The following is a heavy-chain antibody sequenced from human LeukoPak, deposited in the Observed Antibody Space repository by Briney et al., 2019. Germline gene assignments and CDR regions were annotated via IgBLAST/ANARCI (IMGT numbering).Heavy chain of an antibody. J-gene: IGHJ4*02. CDR1: RGTFSSYG. Sequence: SVKVSCKASRGTFSSYGISWVRQAPGQGLEWMGGVIAIFGRVKYGQKFQGRATITTDESTSTAYMELSSLTSEDTGVYYCARGELGDSSDFSFFDCWGQGTLVTVSS. CDR2: VIAIFGRV. V-gene: IGHV1-69*05. CDR3: ARGELGDSSDFSFFDC. D-gene: IGHD3-22*01.